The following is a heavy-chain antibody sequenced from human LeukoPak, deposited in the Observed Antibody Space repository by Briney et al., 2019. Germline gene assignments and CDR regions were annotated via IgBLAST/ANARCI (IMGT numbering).Heavy chain of an antibody. V-gene: IGHV4-61*02. D-gene: IGHD1-26*01. CDR3: ARVSRGSYSSSWFDP. CDR2: IYTSGST. CDR1: GGSISSGSYY. J-gene: IGHJ5*02. Sequence: SETLSLTCTVSGGSISSGSYYWSWIRQPAGKGLEWIGRIYTSGSTNYNPSLKSRVTMSVDTSKNQFSLKLSSVTAADTAVYYCARVSRGSYSSSWFDPWGQGTLVTVSS.